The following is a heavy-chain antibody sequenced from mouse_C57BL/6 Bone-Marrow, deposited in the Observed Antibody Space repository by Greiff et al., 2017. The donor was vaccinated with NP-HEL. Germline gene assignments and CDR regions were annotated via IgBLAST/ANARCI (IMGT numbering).Heavy chain of an antibody. J-gene: IGHJ4*01. CDR1: GYTFTSYW. Sequence: VQLQQSGAELAKPGASVKLSCKASGYTFTSYWMHWVKQRPGQGLEWIGYINPSSGYTKYNQKFKDKATLTADKYSSTAYMQLSSLTYEDSEVYYCARYRASTGTRAMDYWGQGTSVTVSS. CDR3: ARYRASTGTRAMDY. V-gene: IGHV1-7*01. D-gene: IGHD4-1*02. CDR2: INPSSGYT.